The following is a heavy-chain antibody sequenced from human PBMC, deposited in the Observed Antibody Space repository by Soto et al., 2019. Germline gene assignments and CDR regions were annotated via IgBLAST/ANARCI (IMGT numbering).Heavy chain of an antibody. Sequence: ASVKVSCKTSGYTFNTYGINWVRQAPGQGLEWMGWISAYDGKTTYAEKFQGRVTLTTDTSTSTAYMELRSLRSDDTAIYYCARDPHEFWTSYWFDTWGQGTPVTVSS. D-gene: IGHD3-3*01. V-gene: IGHV1-18*01. CDR2: ISAYDGKT. J-gene: IGHJ5*02. CDR1: GYTFNTYG. CDR3: ARDPHEFWTSYWFDT.